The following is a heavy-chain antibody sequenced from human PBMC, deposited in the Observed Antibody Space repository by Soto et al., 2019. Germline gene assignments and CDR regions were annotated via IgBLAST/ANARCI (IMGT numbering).Heavy chain of an antibody. CDR3: ASFRLGYCSGGSCLPHYYYYYGMDV. J-gene: IGHJ6*02. CDR2: IYYSGST. Sequence: QLQLQESGPGLVKPSETLSLTCTVSGGSISSSSYYWGWIRQPPGKGLEWIGSIYYSGSTYYNPSLKSRVTISVDTSKNQFSLKLSSVTAADTAVYYCASFRLGYCSGGSCLPHYYYYYGMDVWGQGTTVTVSS. D-gene: IGHD2-15*01. CDR1: GGSISSSSYY. V-gene: IGHV4-39*01.